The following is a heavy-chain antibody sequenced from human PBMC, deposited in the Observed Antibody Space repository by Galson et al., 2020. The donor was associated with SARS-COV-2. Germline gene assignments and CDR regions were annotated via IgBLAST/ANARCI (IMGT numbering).Heavy chain of an antibody. CDR1: GFTFNNYA. CDR3: VKDVPGTWRPHFDH. CDR2: ISGGGGNT. V-gene: IGHV3-23*01. Sequence: GGSLRLSCAASGFTFNNYAMSWVRQAPGKGLEWVSVISGGGGNTYYADSVRGRFTISRDNSRNTVYLQMNSLRAEDTAVYYCVKDVPGTWRPHFDHWGQGTLVTVSS. D-gene: IGHD1-26*01. J-gene: IGHJ4*02.